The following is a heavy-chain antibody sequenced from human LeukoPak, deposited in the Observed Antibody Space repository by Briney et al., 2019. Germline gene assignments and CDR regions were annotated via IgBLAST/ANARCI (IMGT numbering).Heavy chain of an antibody. CDR1: GYTFTSYY. D-gene: IGHD1-1*01. J-gene: IGHJ6*02. CDR3: ARDQDSNGNGITYYYYYGMDV. CDR2: INPSGGST. V-gene: IGHV1-46*01. Sequence: ASVKVSCKASGYTFTSYYMHWVRQAPGQGLEWMGMINPSGGSTSYAQKFQGRVTMTRDTSTSTVYMELSSLRSEDTAVYYCARDQDSNGNGITYYYYYGMDVWGQGTTVTVSS.